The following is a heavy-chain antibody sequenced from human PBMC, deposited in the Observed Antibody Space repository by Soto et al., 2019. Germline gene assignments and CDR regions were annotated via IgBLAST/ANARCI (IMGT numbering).Heavy chain of an antibody. Sequence: QLQLQESGSGLVKPSQTLSLTCAVSGGSISSGGSSWSWIRQPPGKGLEWIGYIYHSGSTYYNPPLKSRVTISVDRSKNQFSLKLSSVTAADTAVYYCARAGDSSGPVALGYWGQGTLVTVSS. D-gene: IGHD6-19*01. J-gene: IGHJ4*02. CDR2: IYHSGST. V-gene: IGHV4-30-2*01. CDR1: GGSISSGGSS. CDR3: ARAGDSSGPVALGY.